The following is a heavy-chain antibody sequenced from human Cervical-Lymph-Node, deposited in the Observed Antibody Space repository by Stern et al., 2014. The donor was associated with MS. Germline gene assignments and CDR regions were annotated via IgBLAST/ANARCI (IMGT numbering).Heavy chain of an antibody. CDR2: IRGKVNGYAT. CDR3: TTDGSGWSF. J-gene: IGHJ4*02. D-gene: IGHD6-19*01. Sequence: EVQLVESGGGLVQPGGSLKLSCATSGFTFSGSAMHWVRQTSGKGLAWVGRIRGKVNGYATTYAASVKGRFTISRDDSKSTAYLQMNSLKIEDTAVYYCTTDGSGWSFWGQGTLVTVSS. CDR1: GFTFSGSA. V-gene: IGHV3-73*01.